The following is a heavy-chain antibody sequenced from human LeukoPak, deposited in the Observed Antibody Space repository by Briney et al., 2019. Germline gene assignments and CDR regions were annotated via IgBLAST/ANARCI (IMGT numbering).Heavy chain of an antibody. J-gene: IGHJ5*02. V-gene: IGHV1-2*06. CDR3: ARDKDIVLMVYASGGFDP. Sequence: ASVKVSCKASGYTFTGYYMHWVRQAPGQGLEWMGRINPNSGGTNCAQKFQGRVTMTRDTSISTAYMELSRLRSDDTAVYYCARDKDIVLMVYASGGFDPWGQGTLVTVSS. CDR2: INPNSGGT. D-gene: IGHD2-8*01. CDR1: GYTFTGYY.